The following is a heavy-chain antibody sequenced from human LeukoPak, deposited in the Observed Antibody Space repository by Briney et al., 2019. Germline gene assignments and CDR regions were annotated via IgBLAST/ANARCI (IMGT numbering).Heavy chain of an antibody. CDR2: INPNSGGS. Sequence: ASVKVSCKASGYTFTGYYMHWVRQAPGQGLEWKGWINPNSGGSNYAQKFQGRVTMTRDTSISTAYMELSRLRSDDTAVYYCARHGALCAGSGYSLWNAFDIWGQRTMVTVSS. J-gene: IGHJ3*02. V-gene: IGHV1-2*02. CDR1: GYTFTGYY. D-gene: IGHD3-22*01. CDR3: ARHGALCAGSGYSLWNAFDI.